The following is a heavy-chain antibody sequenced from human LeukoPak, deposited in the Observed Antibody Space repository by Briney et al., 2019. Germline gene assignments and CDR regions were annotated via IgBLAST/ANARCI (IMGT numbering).Heavy chain of an antibody. J-gene: IGHJ4*02. D-gene: IGHD6-13*01. CDR1: GFTLSSYA. Sequence: GGSLRLSCAASGFTLSSYAMSWVRQAPGKGLEWVSVIYSGGSTYYADSVKGRFTISRDNSKNTLYLQMNSLRAEDTAVYYCARAYSSSWCFDYWGQGTLVTVSS. CDR2: IYSGGST. V-gene: IGHV3-53*01. CDR3: ARAYSSSWCFDY.